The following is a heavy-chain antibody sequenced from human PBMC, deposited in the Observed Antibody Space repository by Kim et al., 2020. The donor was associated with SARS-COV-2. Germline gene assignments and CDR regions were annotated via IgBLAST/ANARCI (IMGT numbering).Heavy chain of an antibody. V-gene: IGHV4-59*01. J-gene: IGHJ4*02. Sequence: NPSLKSRVSISVDASRNQFSLKLSAVTAADTAVYDCARVAPITMIKANDYWGQGTLVTVSS. CDR3: ARVAPITMIKANDY. D-gene: IGHD3-22*01.